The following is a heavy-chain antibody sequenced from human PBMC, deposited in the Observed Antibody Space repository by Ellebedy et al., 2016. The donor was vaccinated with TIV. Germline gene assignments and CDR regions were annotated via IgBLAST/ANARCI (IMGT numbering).Heavy chain of an antibody. CDR3: ARAQGSIAAAGTPWYFDY. CDR1: GGSISSGDYY. J-gene: IGHJ4*02. V-gene: IGHV4-30-4*01. Sequence: MPSETLSLTCTVSGGSISSGDYYWSWIRQPPGKGLEWIGYIYYSGSTYYNPSLKSRVTISVDTSKNQFSLKLSSVTAADTAVYYCARAQGSIAAAGTPWYFDYWGQGTLVTVSS. CDR2: IYYSGST. D-gene: IGHD6-13*01.